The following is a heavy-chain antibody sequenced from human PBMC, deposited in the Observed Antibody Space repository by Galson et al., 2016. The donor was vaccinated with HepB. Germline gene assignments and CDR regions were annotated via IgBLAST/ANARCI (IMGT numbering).Heavy chain of an antibody. V-gene: IGHV3-33*01. CDR2: IWYDGSHK. D-gene: IGHD3-22*01. CDR1: GFTFRSFG. Sequence: SLRLSCAASGFTFRSFGMHWVRQAPGKGLEWVTFIWYDGSHKYYADSVKGRFTISRDNSKSTLYLQMDSLRAEDTAIYYCARDRHDNSGDELDMSAFDIWGQGTIVTVSS. J-gene: IGHJ3*02. CDR3: ARDRHDNSGDELDMSAFDI.